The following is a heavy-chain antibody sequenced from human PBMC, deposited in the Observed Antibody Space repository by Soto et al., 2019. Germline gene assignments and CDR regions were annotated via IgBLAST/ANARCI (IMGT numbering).Heavy chain of an antibody. Sequence: SETLSLTCTVSGGSISSGGYYWSWIRQHPGKGLEWIGYIYYSGSTYYNPSLKSRVTISVDTSKNQFSLKLSSVTAADTAVYYCARDHIEYSSSKYYYYGMDVWGQGTTVTVSS. CDR2: IYYSGST. J-gene: IGHJ6*02. D-gene: IGHD6-6*01. CDR1: GGSISSGGYY. CDR3: ARDHIEYSSSKYYYYGMDV. V-gene: IGHV4-31*03.